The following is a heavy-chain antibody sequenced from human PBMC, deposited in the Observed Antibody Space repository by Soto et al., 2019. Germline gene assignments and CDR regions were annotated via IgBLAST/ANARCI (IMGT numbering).Heavy chain of an antibody. J-gene: IGHJ4*02. CDR1: EFKLSNYA. CDR3: AKDRRAGGNSAFYFDF. D-gene: IGHD3-16*01. V-gene: IGHV3-23*01. Sequence: GGPLCSSCPASEFKLSNYAIGWVRQAHGRGLEWVSLISATGGGTYYADSVKGRFTTSRDNSHNTLYLQVHSLTAEDTAVYYCAKDRRAGGNSAFYFDFWGQGPAAPVSS. CDR2: ISATGGGT.